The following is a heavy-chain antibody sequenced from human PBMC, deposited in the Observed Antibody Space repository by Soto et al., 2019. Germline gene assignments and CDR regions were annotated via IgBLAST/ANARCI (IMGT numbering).Heavy chain of an antibody. CDR3: TNSGGGHVNSGYYGGDYDS. Sequence: SETLSLTCTVSGGSMNNYYWSWIRQAPGKGLQYIGYISYMGTTNYNPSLKSRVTISVDTSKNQFSLKLTSVTAADTALYYCTNSGGGHVNSGYYGGDYDSWGRGTLVTVSS. CDR2: ISYMGTT. CDR1: GGSMNNYY. J-gene: IGHJ4*02. V-gene: IGHV4-59*01. D-gene: IGHD3-22*01.